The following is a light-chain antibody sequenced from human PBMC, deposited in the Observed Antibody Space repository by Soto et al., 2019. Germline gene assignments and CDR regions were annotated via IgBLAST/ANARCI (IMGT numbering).Light chain of an antibody. Sequence: EVVLTQSPVTLSLSPGERATLSCRASQSFRGLLAWYQQKPGQAPRLLIYDAYNRATGIPPRFSGSGSGTDCTLTISSLEPEDSAVYYGQQRHMWPITVGQGTRLEIK. CDR2: DAY. CDR1: QSFRGL. CDR3: QQRHMWPIT. J-gene: IGKJ5*01. V-gene: IGKV3-11*01.